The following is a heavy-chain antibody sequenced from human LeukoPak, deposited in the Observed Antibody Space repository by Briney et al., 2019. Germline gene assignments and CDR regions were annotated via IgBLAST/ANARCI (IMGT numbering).Heavy chain of an antibody. CDR1: GFTFSTYW. J-gene: IGHJ5*02. D-gene: IGHD3-10*01. CDR3: ARAGGVYYGFLYNWFDP. Sequence: GGSLRLSCAASGFTFSTYWMTWVRQAPGKGLEWVANIKTDGSQIYYVDSVKGRFTISRDNAKNSLYLQMNSLRAEDTAVYYCARAGGVYYGFLYNWFDPWGQGTLVTVSS. CDR2: IKTDGSQI. V-gene: IGHV3-7*01.